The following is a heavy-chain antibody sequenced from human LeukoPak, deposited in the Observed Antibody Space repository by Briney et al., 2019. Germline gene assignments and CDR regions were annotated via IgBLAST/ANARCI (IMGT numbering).Heavy chain of an antibody. V-gene: IGHV3-49*03. CDR1: GFTFGDYA. Sequence: GGSLRLSCTASGFTFGDYAMSRFRQAPGKGLEWVGFIRSKAYGGTTEYAASVKGRFTISRDDSKSIAYLQMNSLKTEDTAVYYCTRAYITMIVVVITEGQDYWGQGTLVTVSS. J-gene: IGHJ4*02. CDR2: IRSKAYGGTT. CDR3: TRAYITMIVVVITEGQDY. D-gene: IGHD3-22*01.